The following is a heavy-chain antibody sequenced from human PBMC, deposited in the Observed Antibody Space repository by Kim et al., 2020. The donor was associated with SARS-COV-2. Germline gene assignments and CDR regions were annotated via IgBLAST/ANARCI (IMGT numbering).Heavy chain of an antibody. J-gene: IGHJ4*02. Sequence: GGSLRLSCAASGFTFSDYYMSWIRQAPGKGLEWVSYISSSSSYTNYADSVKGRFTISRDNAKNSLYLQMNSLRAEDTAVYYCAREPRLWFGELLSSSHFDYWGQGTLVTVSS. CDR3: AREPRLWFGELLSSSHFDY. D-gene: IGHD3-10*01. CDR1: GFTFSDYY. CDR2: ISSSSSYT. V-gene: IGHV3-11*06.